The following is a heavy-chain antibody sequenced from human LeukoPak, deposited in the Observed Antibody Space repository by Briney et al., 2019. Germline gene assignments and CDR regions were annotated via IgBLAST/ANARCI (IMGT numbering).Heavy chain of an antibody. CDR2: IYYSGST. Sequence: PSETLSLTCTVSVGSISSYYWSWIRQPPGKGLEWIGYIYYSGSTNYNPSLKSRVTISVDTSKNQFSLKLSSVTAADTAVYYCERGLDSSGWYYFDYWGQGTLVTVSS. CDR3: ERGLDSSGWYYFDY. CDR1: VGSISSYY. D-gene: IGHD6-19*01. V-gene: IGHV4-59*01. J-gene: IGHJ4*02.